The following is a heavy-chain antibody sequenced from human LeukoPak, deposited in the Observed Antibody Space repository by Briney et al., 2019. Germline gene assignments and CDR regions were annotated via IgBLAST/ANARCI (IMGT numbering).Heavy chain of an antibody. Sequence: GGSLRLSCAASGFPFSSYWMSWVRQAPGKGLEWVANIKQDGSDKYYVDSVKGRFTISRDNAKNSLNLQLNSLRADDTAVYYCARLTGTTGFDYWGQRTLVTVSS. D-gene: IGHD1-1*01. CDR2: IKQDGSDK. V-gene: IGHV3-7*01. J-gene: IGHJ4*02. CDR1: GFPFSSYW. CDR3: ARLTGTTGFDY.